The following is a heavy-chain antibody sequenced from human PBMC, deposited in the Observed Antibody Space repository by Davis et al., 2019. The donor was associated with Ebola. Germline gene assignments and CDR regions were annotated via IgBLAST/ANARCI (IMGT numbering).Heavy chain of an antibody. CDR3: TTVGGYIYGQRDY. V-gene: IGHV3-15*07. J-gene: IGHJ4*02. CDR1: GFAFSNAW. CDR2: IKRKADGGTT. D-gene: IGHD5-18*01. Sequence: PGGSLRLSCAVSGFAFSNAWMNWVRQAPGKGLEWVGRIKRKADGGTTDHAAPVKGRFTISREDSKNMLYLQMNSLKTEDTAVYYCTTVGGYIYGQRDYWGQGALVTVSS.